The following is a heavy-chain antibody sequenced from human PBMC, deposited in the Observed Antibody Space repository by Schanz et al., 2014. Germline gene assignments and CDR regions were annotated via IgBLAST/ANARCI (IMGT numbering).Heavy chain of an antibody. D-gene: IGHD3-16*01. CDR1: GFTFTGYV. CDR2: LSASGGHT. CDR3: AKGVGGGLLLGSTFDN. Sequence: VQLLESGGALVRPGGSLRLSCAASGFTFTGYVMTWVRQAPGKGLEWGSGLSASGGHTYYADAVKGRFTISRDNSKNTVYLEMNNVRVDDTAVYYCAKGVGGGLLLGSTFDNWGQGTMVTGSS. V-gene: IGHV3-23*01. J-gene: IGHJ3*02.